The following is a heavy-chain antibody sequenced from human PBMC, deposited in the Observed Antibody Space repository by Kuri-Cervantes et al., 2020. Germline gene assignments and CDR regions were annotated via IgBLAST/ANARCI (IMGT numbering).Heavy chain of an antibody. CDR2: IYHSGST. CDR3: ARAYSSSSYDWLDP. J-gene: IGHJ5*02. D-gene: IGHD6-6*01. CDR1: GGSISSSNW. V-gene: IGHV4-4*02. Sequence: SETLSLTCAVSGGSISSSNWWSWVRQPPGKGLEWIGEIYHSGSTNYNPSLKSRVTISLDTSKNQFSLKLSSVTAADTAVYYCARAYSSSSYDWLDPWGQGTLVTVSS.